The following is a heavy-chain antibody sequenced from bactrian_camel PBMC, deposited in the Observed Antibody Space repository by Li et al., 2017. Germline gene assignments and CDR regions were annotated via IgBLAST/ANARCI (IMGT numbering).Heavy chain of an antibody. Sequence: HVQLVESGGGLVQPGGSLMLSCGASESPYNDYCMGWYRQAPGQKREGVAVIRTGSTSTWYADSVKGRFTTSRDNAMNTVYLQMNSLKVEDTAVYYCFVIFDSGYVSRGQGTQVTVS. V-gene: IGHV3S54*01. J-gene: IGHJ4*01. CDR3: FVIFDSGYVS. CDR2: IRTGSTST. CDR1: ESPYNDYC.